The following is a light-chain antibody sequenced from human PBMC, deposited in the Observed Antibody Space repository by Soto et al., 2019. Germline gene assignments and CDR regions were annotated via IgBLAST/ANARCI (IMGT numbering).Light chain of an antibody. V-gene: IGKV3-11*01. CDR2: DAS. CDR1: QSVSRY. CDR3: PHRRNGLLT. J-gene: IGKJ4*01. Sequence: EIVLTQSPATLSLSPGERATLSCRASQSVSRYLAWYPQKPGQAPRLLIYDASNRATVIPARFSSSGSGTDFTRTISSLEPEEFAVYYCPHRRNGLLTFGGGTKVEIK.